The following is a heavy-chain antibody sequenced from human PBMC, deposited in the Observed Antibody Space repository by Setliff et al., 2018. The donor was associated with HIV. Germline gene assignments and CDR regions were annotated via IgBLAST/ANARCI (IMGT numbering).Heavy chain of an antibody. CDR1: GYTFTGYY. Sequence: ASVKVSCKAFGYTFTGYYIHWVRQAPGQGLEWMGRINPNSGGTNHAQKFQGRVTMTRDMSISTAYMELSKLRSDDTAVYYCARDRVATLDFNYYDRTSYFEYWGHGTLVTVSS. CDR2: INPNSGGT. D-gene: IGHD3-22*01. V-gene: IGHV1-2*06. J-gene: IGHJ4*01. CDR3: ARDRVATLDFNYYDRTSYFEY.